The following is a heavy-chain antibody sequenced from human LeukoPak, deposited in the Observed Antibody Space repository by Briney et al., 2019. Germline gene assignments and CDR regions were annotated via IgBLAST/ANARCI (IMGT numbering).Heavy chain of an antibody. CDR3: ASGSSGSYHTVYFDY. V-gene: IGHV1-18*01. CDR2: ISANNGNT. D-gene: IGHD1-26*01. J-gene: IGHJ4*02. CDR1: GYTFTSYG. Sequence: ASVKVSCKASGYTFTSYGINWVRQAPGQELEWMGWISANNGNTNYAQNLQGRVTMTTDTSTNTAYMELRSLRSGDTAVYYCASGSSGSYHTVYFDYWGQGTQVTVSS.